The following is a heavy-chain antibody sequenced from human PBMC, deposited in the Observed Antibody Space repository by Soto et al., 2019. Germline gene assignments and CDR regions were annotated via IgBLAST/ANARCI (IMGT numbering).Heavy chain of an antibody. D-gene: IGHD4-17*01. CDR3: ARDVIPRYSDNRDS. Sequence: QVQLVESGGGVVQPGTSLRLSCVASGFAFSSHGMHWARQAPGKGLEWVVGVSFDGNTKSYGDSAKGRFTISRDNSKNTVYLQMHSLRRDDTAVYHCARDVIPRYSDNRDSWGHGTQVTVSS. J-gene: IGHJ4*03. CDR1: GFAFSSHG. V-gene: IGHV3-30*03. CDR2: VSFDGNTK.